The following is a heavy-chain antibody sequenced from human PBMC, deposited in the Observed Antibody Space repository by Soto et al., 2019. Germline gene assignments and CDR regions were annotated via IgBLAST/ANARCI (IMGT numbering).Heavy chain of an antibody. J-gene: IGHJ6*02. V-gene: IGHV3-11*06. Sequence: QVQLVESGGGLVQPGGSLRLSCAASGFTFSDHYLSWIRQTPGKGLEWVSYINPGSTYTYYADSVKGRFTISRDNAKNSLSLQMNSLRGEDTAVHYCARGHYGMDVWGQGTTVTVSS. CDR1: GFTFSDHY. CDR3: ARGHYGMDV. CDR2: INPGSTYT.